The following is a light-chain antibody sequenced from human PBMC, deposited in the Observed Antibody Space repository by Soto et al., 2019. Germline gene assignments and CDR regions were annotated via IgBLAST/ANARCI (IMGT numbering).Light chain of an antibody. Sequence: QPASVSGSPGQSITISCTGTSSDVGGYNYVSWYQQHPGKAPELMIYDVSNRPSGVSNRFSGYKSGNTASLTISGLQAEDEADYYCSSYTSSSPVVFGGGTQLTVL. J-gene: IGLJ2*01. CDR2: DVS. V-gene: IGLV2-14*01. CDR3: SSYTSSSPVV. CDR1: SSDVGGYNY.